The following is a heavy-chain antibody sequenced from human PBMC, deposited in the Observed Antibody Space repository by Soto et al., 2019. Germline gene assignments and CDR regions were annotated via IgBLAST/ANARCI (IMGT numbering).Heavy chain of an antibody. V-gene: IGHV4-59*01. Sequence: QVQLQESGPGLVKPSETLSLTCTVSGGSISSYYWSWIRQPPGKGLEWIGYIYYSGSTIYTPSLKSRVTISVDTSKNQFSLKLSSVTAADTAVYYCARVYGGYLDYWGQGTLVTVSS. CDR1: GGSISSYY. CDR2: IYYSGST. CDR3: ARVYGGYLDY. D-gene: IGHD2-15*01. J-gene: IGHJ4*02.